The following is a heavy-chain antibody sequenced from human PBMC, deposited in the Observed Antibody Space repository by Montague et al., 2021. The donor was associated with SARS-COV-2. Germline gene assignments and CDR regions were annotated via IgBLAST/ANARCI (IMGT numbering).Heavy chain of an antibody. J-gene: IGHJ4*02. V-gene: IGHV4-39*07. CDR1: VGSISSNYCY. Sequence: SETLSLTCTVSVGSISSNYCYWGWIRQPPGKVLEWIGSIYYSGSTYYNPSLKSRVTMSVDTSENQFSLKLSSVTAADTAVYYCARDGFYYDRSGPSNFDYWGQGTLVTVSS. CDR3: ARDGFYYDRSGPSNFDY. D-gene: IGHD3-22*01. CDR2: IYYSGST.